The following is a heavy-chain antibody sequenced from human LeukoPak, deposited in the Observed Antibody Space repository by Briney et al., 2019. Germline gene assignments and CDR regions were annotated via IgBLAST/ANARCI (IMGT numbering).Heavy chain of an antibody. J-gene: IGHJ6*03. CDR1: GFTFRSFA. D-gene: IGHD2-8*01. CDR2: ISYDESNT. CDR3: AREAKEAMLYSVYYYDYYMDV. Sequence: GGSLRLSCAASGFTFRSFAMHWVRQAPGKGLEWVAVISYDESNTYHANSVKGRFTISRDNSKNTLYLQMSSLRPEDTAVYYCAREAKEAMLYSVYYYDYYMDVWGKGTRVTVSS. V-gene: IGHV3-30*15.